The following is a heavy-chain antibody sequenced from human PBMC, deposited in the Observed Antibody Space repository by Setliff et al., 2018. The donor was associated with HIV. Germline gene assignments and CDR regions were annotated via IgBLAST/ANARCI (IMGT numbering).Heavy chain of an antibody. J-gene: IGHJ5*02. CDR2: IYYSGST. Sequence: SETLSLTCTVSGGSISSSSYYWGWIRQPPGKGLEWIGSIYYSGSTYYNPSLQSRVTISVDMSKNQFSLKLSSVTAADTAVYYCAGGPGYCSGGTCYPGGWFDPWGQGTLVTVSS. CDR1: GGSISSSSYY. D-gene: IGHD2-15*01. V-gene: IGHV4-39*07. CDR3: AGGPGYCSGGTCYPGGWFDP.